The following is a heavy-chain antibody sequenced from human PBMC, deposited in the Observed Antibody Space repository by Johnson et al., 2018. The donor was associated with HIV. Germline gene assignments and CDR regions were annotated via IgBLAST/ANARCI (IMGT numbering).Heavy chain of an antibody. CDR2: IRYDGSNK. D-gene: IGHD2-21*01. CDR3: AKDQGDEAFDI. Sequence: QVQLVESGGGVVQPGRSLRLSCAASGFTFSSYGMHWVRQAPGKGLEWVAFIRYDGSNKYYADSVKGRFTISRDNPKNTLYLQMNSLRAEDTAVYYCAKDQGDEAFDIWGQGTMVTVSS. J-gene: IGHJ3*02. CDR1: GFTFSSYG. V-gene: IGHV3-30*02.